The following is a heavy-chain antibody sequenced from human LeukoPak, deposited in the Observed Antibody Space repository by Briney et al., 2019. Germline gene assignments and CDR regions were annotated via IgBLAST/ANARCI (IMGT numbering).Heavy chain of an antibody. V-gene: IGHV3-7*01. CDR3: ARAGGPHTVDV. D-gene: IGHD2-8*02. CDR2: INQDGSEI. CDR1: GFNFNIYW. J-gene: IGHJ6*02. Sequence: GGSLRLSCAASGFNFNIYWMNWVRQAPGKGLEWVANINQDGSEIYYVDSVKGRLTISRDNAKNTLFLQMNSLRAEDTAVFYCARAGGPHTVDVWGQGTTVIVSS.